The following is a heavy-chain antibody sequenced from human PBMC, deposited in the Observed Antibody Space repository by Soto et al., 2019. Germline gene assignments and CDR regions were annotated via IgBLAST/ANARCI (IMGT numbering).Heavy chain of an antibody. CDR1: GGTFSSYA. D-gene: IGHD3-10*01. J-gene: IGHJ6*02. Sequence: QVQLVQSGAEVKKPGSSVKLSCKASGGTFSSYAISWVRQAPGQGLEWMGGIIPIFGTANYAQKFQGRVTITADKSTSTAYMGLSSMRSEDTAVYYCARPSITMVRGVIITPYYYYYYDMDVWGQGTTVTVSS. V-gene: IGHV1-69*06. CDR3: ARPSITMVRGVIITPYYYYYYDMDV. CDR2: IIPIFGTA.